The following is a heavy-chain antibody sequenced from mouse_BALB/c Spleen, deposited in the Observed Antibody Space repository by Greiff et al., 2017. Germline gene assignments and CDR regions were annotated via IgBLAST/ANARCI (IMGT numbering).Heavy chain of an antibody. J-gene: IGHJ4*01. Sequence: QVQLQQPGAELVKPGASVKLSCKASGYTFTSYWMHWVKQRPGQGLEWIGEINPSNGRTNYNEKFKSKATLTVDKSSSTAYMQLSSLTSEDSAVYYCARDGDAMDYWGQGTSVTVSS. V-gene: IGHV1S81*02. D-gene: IGHD1-1*02. CDR1: GYTFTSYW. CDR2: INPSNGRT. CDR3: ARDGDAMDY.